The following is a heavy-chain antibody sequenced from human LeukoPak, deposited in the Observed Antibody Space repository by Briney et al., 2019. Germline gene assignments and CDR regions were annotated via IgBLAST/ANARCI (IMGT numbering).Heavy chain of an antibody. J-gene: IGHJ3*02. CDR2: IYYSGGT. CDR3: AREQWRGQRAFDI. V-gene: IGHV4-59*01. Sequence: TSETLSLTCTVSGGSISSYYWSWIRQPPGKGLEWIGYIYYSGGTNYNPSLKSRVTISVDTSKNQFSLKLSSVTAADTAVYYCAREQWRGQRAFDIWGQGTMVTVSS. D-gene: IGHD6-19*01. CDR1: GGSISSYY.